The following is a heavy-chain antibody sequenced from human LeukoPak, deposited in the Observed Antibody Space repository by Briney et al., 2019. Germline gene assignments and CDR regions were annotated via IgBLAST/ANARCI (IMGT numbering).Heavy chain of an antibody. V-gene: IGHV4-39*01. D-gene: IGHD5-18*01. J-gene: IGHJ4*02. CDR3: ARAGYSYGRRYYFDY. CDR1: GGSISSSSYY. Sequence: PSETLSLTCTVSGGSISSSSYYWGWIRQPPGKGLEWIGSIYYSGSTYYNPSLKSRVTISVDTSKNQFSLKLSSVTAADTAVYYCARAGYSYGRRYYFDYWGQGTLVTVSS. CDR2: IYYSGST.